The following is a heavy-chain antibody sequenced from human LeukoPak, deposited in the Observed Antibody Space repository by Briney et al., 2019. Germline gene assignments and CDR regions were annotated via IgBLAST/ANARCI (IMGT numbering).Heavy chain of an antibody. D-gene: IGHD3-3*01. CDR2: INPNSGGT. Sequence: ASVKVSCKASGYTFTGYYMHWVRQAPGQGLEWMGWINPNSGGTDYAQKFQGRVTMTRDTSISTAYMELSRLSSDDTAVYYCALYYDFWSGPTYLDYWGQGTLVTVSS. J-gene: IGHJ4*02. CDR1: GYTFTGYY. V-gene: IGHV1-2*02. CDR3: ALYYDFWSGPTYLDY.